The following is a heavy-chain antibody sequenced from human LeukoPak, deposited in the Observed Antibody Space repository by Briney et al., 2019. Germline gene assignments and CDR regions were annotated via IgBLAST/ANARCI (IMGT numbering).Heavy chain of an antibody. D-gene: IGHD1-1*01. V-gene: IGHV1-24*01. CDR3: ATATGTSNWFDP. J-gene: IGHJ5*02. CDR2: FDPEDGET. Sequence: ASVKVSCKVSGYTLTELSMHWVRQAPGKGLEWMGGFDPEDGETIYAQKFQGRVTMTEDTSTDTAYMELSSLRSEDTAVYYCATATGTSNWFDPWGQGTLVTVSS. CDR1: GYTLTELS.